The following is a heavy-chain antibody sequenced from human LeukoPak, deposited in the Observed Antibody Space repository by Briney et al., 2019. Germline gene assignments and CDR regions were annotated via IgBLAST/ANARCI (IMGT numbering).Heavy chain of an antibody. CDR3: ARAVYCSGGSCYSAYYFDY. Sequence: GASVKVSCKASGYTFTSYYMHWVRQAPGQGLEWMGIINPSSGSSSYAQKFQGRVTMTRDTSTSTVYMELSSLRSEDTAVYYCARAVYCSGGSCYSAYYFDYWGQGTLVTVSS. J-gene: IGHJ4*02. V-gene: IGHV1-46*01. D-gene: IGHD2-15*01. CDR1: GYTFTSYY. CDR2: INPSSGSS.